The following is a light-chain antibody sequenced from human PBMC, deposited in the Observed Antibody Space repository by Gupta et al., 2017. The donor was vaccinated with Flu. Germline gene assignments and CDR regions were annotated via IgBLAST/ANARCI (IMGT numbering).Light chain of an antibody. Sequence: TGASSDVGSYYLVYWYHQHPGKALNVMSYEGSKRPSGVSNRFSGSKSGTTTSLTISGLQAEDEADSYCCSYAGTLFGGGTKLTVL. J-gene: IGLJ3*02. CDR2: EGS. V-gene: IGLV2-23*01. CDR1: SSDVGSYYL. CDR3: CSYAGTL.